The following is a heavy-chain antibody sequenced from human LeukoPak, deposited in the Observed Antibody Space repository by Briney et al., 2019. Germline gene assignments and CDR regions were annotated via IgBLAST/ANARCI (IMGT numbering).Heavy chain of an antibody. J-gene: IGHJ4*02. CDR3: ASCGYSYGYYFDY. Sequence: SVKVSCKASGGTFSSYAISWVRQAPGQGLEWMGGIIPIFGTANYAQKFQGRVTITADESTSTAYMELSSLRSEDTAVYYCASCGYSYGYYFDYWGQGTLVTVSS. CDR1: GGTFSSYA. D-gene: IGHD5-18*01. CDR2: IIPIFGTA. V-gene: IGHV1-69*13.